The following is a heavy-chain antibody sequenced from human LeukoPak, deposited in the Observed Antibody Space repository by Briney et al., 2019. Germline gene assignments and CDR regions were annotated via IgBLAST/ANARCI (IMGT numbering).Heavy chain of an antibody. J-gene: IGHJ4*02. CDR1: GYTFTNYA. D-gene: IGHD3-10*01. CDR2: IHPSTGNP. Sequence: ASVKVSCKASGYTFTNYAMNWVRQAPGQGLEWMGWIHPSTGNPTYAQGFTGRFVFSLDTSVSTTYLQISSLKAEDTAVYYCARGHFGEKLDWGQGTLVTVTS. V-gene: IGHV7-4-1*02. CDR3: ARGHFGEKLD.